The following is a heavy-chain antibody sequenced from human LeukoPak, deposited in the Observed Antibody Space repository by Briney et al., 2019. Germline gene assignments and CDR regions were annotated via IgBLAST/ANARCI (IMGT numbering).Heavy chain of an antibody. J-gene: IGHJ4*02. D-gene: IGHD6-19*01. Sequence: GRSLRLSCAASGFTFSSYGMHWVRQAPGKGLEWMAVISYDGSNKYYADSVKGRFTISRDNSKNTLYLQMNSLRAEDTAVYYCAKAGGSGWSFDYWGQGTLVTVSS. CDR2: ISYDGSNK. CDR1: GFTFSSYG. CDR3: AKAGGSGWSFDY. V-gene: IGHV3-30*18.